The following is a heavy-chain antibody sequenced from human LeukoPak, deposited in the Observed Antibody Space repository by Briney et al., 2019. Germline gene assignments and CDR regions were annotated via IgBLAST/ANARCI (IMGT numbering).Heavy chain of an antibody. CDR1: GFTFSSYA. V-gene: IGHV3-23*01. CDR3: AKCFNHGYGEGEDY. D-gene: IGHD4-17*01. CDR2: ISGSGDNT. Sequence: PGGSLRLSCAASGFTFSSYAMSWVRQAPGKGLEWVSGISGSGDNTYYADSVKGRFTISRDNAKNSLYLQMNSLRAEDTALYYCAKCFNHGYGEGEDYWGQGTLVTVSS. J-gene: IGHJ4*02.